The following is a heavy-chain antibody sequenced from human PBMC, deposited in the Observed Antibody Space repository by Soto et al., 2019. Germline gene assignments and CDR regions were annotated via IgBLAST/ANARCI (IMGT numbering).Heavy chain of an antibody. CDR3: AKGSIEYSASVDN. CDR2: ISARGGSL. J-gene: IGHJ4*02. CDR1: GFSFSSYA. Sequence: EVPLLESGGGLVQPGGSLRLSCAASGFSFSSYAMVWVRQAPGKGLEWVSVISARGGSLYFADSVKGRFTISRDNSKNVLSLEMNSLRADDTATYSCAKGSIEYSASVDNWGQGNLVVVSS. D-gene: IGHD5-12*01. V-gene: IGHV3-23*01.